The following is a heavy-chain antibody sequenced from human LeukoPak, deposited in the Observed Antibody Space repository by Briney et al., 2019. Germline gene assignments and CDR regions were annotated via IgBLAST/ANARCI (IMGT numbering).Heavy chain of an antibody. CDR2: ISSSGSTI. Sequence: GGSLRLSCAASGFTFSSYAMSWVRQAPGKGLEWVSYISSSGSTIYYADSVKGRFTISRDNAKNSLYLQMNSLRAEDTAVYYCARDPVEMATIWRYYFDYWGQGTLVTVSS. V-gene: IGHV3-48*03. CDR1: GFTFSSYA. J-gene: IGHJ4*02. CDR3: ARDPVEMATIWRYYFDY. D-gene: IGHD5-24*01.